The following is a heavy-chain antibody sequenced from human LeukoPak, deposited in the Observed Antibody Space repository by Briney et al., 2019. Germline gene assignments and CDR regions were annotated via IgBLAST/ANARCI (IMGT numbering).Heavy chain of an antibody. D-gene: IGHD6-13*01. CDR3: ARDRAYSSSSSFDY. Sequence: SETLSLTCTVSHYSITSGYYWGWIRQPPGKGLEWIGSIYYSGSIYYNPSLKSRVTISVDTSKNQFSLKLSSVTAADTAVYYCARDRAYSSSSSFDYWGQGTLVTVSS. J-gene: IGHJ4*02. CDR1: HYSITSGYY. CDR2: IYYSGSI. V-gene: IGHV4-38-2*02.